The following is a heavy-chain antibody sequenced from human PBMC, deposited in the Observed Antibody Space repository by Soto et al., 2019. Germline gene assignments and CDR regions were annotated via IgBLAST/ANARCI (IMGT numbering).Heavy chain of an antibody. J-gene: IGHJ4*02. D-gene: IGHD3-22*01. V-gene: IGHV1-3*01. CDR3: ARSSGFYFVDY. Sequence: VASVKVSCKASGYTFTSYAMHWVRQAPGQRLEWMGWINAGNGHTKYSQKFQGRVTITRDTSASTAYMELTSLRSEDTAVYYCARSSGFYFVDYWGQGTLVIVSS. CDR2: INAGNGHT. CDR1: GYTFTSYA.